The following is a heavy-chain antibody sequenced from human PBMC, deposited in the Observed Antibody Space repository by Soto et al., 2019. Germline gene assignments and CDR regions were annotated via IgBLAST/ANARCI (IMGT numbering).Heavy chain of an antibody. Sequence: SETLSLTCTVSGGSISSSSYYWGWIRQPPGKGLEWIGSIYYSGSTNYNTSLKSRVTISVDTSKNQFSLKLSSVTAADTAVYYCARNSRRAGRYNWFDPWGQGTLVTVSS. CDR2: IYYSGST. J-gene: IGHJ5*02. CDR3: ARNSRRAGRYNWFDP. V-gene: IGHV4-39*07. CDR1: GGSISSSSYY. D-gene: IGHD6-19*01.